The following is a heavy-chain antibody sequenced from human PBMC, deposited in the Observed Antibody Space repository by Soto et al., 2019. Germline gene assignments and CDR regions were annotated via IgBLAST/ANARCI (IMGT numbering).Heavy chain of an antibody. J-gene: IGHJ5*02. CDR1: GGSFSGYY. CDR3: ARSVFP. Sequence: SETLSLTCAVYGGSFSGYYWTWIRQPPGKGLEWIGEINDSGSTNYNPSLKSRVSTSVDTSKNQFSLKLSSVTAADTAVYYCARSVFPWGQGPLVTVSS. V-gene: IGHV4-34*01. CDR2: INDSGST.